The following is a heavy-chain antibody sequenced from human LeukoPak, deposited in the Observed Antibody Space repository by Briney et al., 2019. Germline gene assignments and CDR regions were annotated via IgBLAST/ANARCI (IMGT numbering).Heavy chain of an antibody. D-gene: IGHD3-10*01. CDR1: GFTFSNYA. V-gene: IGHV3-30*02. J-gene: IGHJ4*02. CDR2: IRYDGSNK. Sequence: GESLKISCAASGFTFSNYAMHWVRQAPGKGLEWVAFIRYDGSNKYYADSVKGRFTISRDNSKNTLYLQMNSLRAEDAAVYYCAKDTRGDYGWDFDYWGQGTLVTVSS. CDR3: AKDTRGDYGWDFDY.